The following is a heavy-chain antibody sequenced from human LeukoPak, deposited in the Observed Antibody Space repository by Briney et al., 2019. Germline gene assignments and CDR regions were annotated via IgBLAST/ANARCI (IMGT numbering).Heavy chain of an antibody. Sequence: PGGSLRLSCAASGLTFSSYSMNWVRQAPGKGLEWVSYISSLSGTINYADSVKGRFIISRDNAKNSMFLQMNSLRAEDTAVYYCVRDQGGAVSYWGQGTLVTVSS. CDR2: ISSLSGTI. CDR3: VRDQGGAVSY. J-gene: IGHJ4*02. D-gene: IGHD3-16*01. V-gene: IGHV3-48*01. CDR1: GLTFSSYS.